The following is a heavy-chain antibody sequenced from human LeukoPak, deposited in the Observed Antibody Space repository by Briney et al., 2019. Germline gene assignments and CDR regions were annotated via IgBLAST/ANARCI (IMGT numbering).Heavy chain of an antibody. CDR1: GGSISSGDYY. CDR3: ARDLLYCGGDCGFDP. V-gene: IGHV4-30-4*08. J-gene: IGHJ5*02. Sequence: SETLSLTCTVSGGSISSGDYYLSWIRQPPGKGLEWIGYIYYSGSTYYNPSLKSRVTISVDTSKNQFSLKLSSVTAADTAVYYCARDLLYCGGDCGFDPWGQGTLVTVSS. CDR2: IYYSGST. D-gene: IGHD2-21*01.